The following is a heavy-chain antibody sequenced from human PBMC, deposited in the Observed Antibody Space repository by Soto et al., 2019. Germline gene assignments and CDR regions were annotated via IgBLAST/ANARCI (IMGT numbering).Heavy chain of an antibody. CDR2: IIPIFGTT. Sequence: SVKVSCKASGGTFSSYTMSWVRQALGQGLEWMGGIIPIFGTTTYAHKFQVRVTITADESTSTVYMELSSLRGEDTAVYYYARGALTTLGYYYGMDVWGQGTPVTVSS. J-gene: IGHJ6*02. CDR1: GGTFSSYT. CDR3: ARGALTTLGYYYGMDV. D-gene: IGHD4-4*01. V-gene: IGHV1-69*13.